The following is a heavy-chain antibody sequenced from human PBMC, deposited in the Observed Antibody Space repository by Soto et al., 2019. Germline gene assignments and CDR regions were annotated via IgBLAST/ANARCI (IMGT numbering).Heavy chain of an antibody. Sequence: PGKGLLWVARINGDGSSIMYADSVKGRFTISRDNAKNTLHLQMNGLRADDTAVFYFQTEDGIRGLCTVSAFLLNRSSDL. D-gene: IGHD4-17*01. J-gene: IGHJ2*01. CDR3: QTEDGIRGLCTVSAFLLNRSSDL. CDR2: INGDGSSI. V-gene: IGHV3-74*03.